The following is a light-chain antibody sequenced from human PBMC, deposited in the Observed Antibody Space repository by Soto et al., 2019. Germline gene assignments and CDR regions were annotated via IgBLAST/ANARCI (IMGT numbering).Light chain of an antibody. J-gene: IGLJ1*01. V-gene: IGLV2-18*01. CDR2: EVS. CDR1: SSDVGSYNR. CDR3: RLYKRSSTYV. Sequence: QSVLTQPPSVSGSPGQSVTIACTGTSSDVGSYNRVSWYQQSPGTAPKLMIYEVSTRPSGVPDRFSGSKSGNTASLTISGLQADDEADYYCRLYKRSSTYVFGTGTKVTVL.